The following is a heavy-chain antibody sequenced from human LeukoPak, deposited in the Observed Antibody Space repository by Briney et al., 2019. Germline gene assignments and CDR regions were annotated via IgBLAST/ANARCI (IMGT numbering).Heavy chain of an antibody. CDR1: GGSISSYF. D-gene: IGHD3-22*01. V-gene: IGHV4-59*01. CDR3: ARATWLPVGLYYYDSSGYYYYFDY. J-gene: IGHJ4*02. CDR2: IYDSGST. Sequence: SETLSLTCTVSGGSISSYFWSWNRQPPGKGLEWIGYIYDSGSTNYNPSPKSRVTISVDTSKNQFSLKLSSVTAADTAVYYCARATWLPVGLYYYDSSGYYYYFDYWGQGTLVTVSS.